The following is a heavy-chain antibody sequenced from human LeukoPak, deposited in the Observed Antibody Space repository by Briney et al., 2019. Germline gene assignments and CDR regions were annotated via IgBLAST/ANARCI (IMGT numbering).Heavy chain of an antibody. CDR1: GYTFTSFG. V-gene: IGHV1-18*01. CDR2: SSAYNGNT. CDR3: TRDLGLDTTMIFFDY. D-gene: IGHD5-18*01. J-gene: IGHJ4*02. Sequence: ASVKVSCKASGYTFTSFGISWVRQAPGQGLEWMGWSSAYNGNTNYAQKFQGRVTMTTDTSTSTAYMEVRSLRSDDTAVYYCTRDLGLDTTMIFFDYWGQGSLVTVSS.